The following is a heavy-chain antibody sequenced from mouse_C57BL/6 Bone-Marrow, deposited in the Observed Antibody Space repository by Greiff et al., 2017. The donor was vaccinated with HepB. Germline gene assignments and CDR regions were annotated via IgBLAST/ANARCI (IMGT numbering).Heavy chain of an antibody. Sequence: EVKLVESGGGLVQSGGPLILPCAASGFTFTAYYMSWVRQLPGEALEWLGFIRNKANGYTTEYSASVKGRFTISRDNSQSIIYLQMYALRAEGSATYYCAKCAPHYDFIACWGEGTLVTISA. CDR1: GFTFTAYY. CDR3: AKCAPHYDFIAC. CDR2: IRNKANGYTT. V-gene: IGHV7-3*03. J-gene: IGHJ3*01. D-gene: IGHD2-4*01.